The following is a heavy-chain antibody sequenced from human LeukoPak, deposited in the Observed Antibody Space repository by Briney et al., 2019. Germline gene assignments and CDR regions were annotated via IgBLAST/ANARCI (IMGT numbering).Heavy chain of an antibody. CDR2: IYHSGST. CDR3: ARQLGYCSSTSCLIYCFDP. J-gene: IGHJ5*02. D-gene: IGHD2-2*01. V-gene: IGHV4-38-2*01. CDR1: GYSISSGYY. Sequence: SETLSLTCAVSGYSISSGYYWGWIRSPAGKGLEWIGCIYHSGSTYYNPSLKSRVTISVDTSKNQFSLKLSSVTAADTAVYYCARQLGYCSSTSCLIYCFDPWRQGTLVTVSS.